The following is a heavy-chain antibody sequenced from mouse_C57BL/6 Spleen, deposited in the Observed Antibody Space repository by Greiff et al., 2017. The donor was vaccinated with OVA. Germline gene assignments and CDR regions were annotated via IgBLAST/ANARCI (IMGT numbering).Heavy chain of an antibody. V-gene: IGHV1-26*01. CDR3: ARSPYYYGSSYAMDY. CDR1: GYTFTDYY. CDR2: INPNNGGT. D-gene: IGHD1-1*01. J-gene: IGHJ4*01. Sequence: VQLQQSGPELVKPGASVKISCKASGYTFTDYYMNWVKQSHGKSLEWIGDINPNNGGTSYNQKFKGKATLTVDTSSSTAYMELRSLTSEDSAVYYCARSPYYYGSSYAMDYWGQGTSVTVSS.